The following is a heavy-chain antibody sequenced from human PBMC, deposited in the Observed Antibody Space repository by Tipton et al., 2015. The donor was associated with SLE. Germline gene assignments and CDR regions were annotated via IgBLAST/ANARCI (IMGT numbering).Heavy chain of an antibody. D-gene: IGHD7-27*01. CDR3: ARDRTGDLGWYFDL. CDR1: GGSFSGYY. J-gene: IGHJ2*01. Sequence: TLSLTCAVYGGSFSGYYWSWIRQPPGKGLEWIGEINHSGSTNYNPSLKSRVTISVDTSKNQFSLKLSSVTAADTAVYYCARDRTGDLGWYFDLWGRGTLVTVSS. V-gene: IGHV4-34*01. CDR2: INHSGST.